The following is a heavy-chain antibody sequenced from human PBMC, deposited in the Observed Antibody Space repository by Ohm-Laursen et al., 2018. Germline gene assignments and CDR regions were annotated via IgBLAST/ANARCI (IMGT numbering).Heavy chain of an antibody. J-gene: IGHJ5*02. V-gene: IGHV4-59*08. Sequence: TLSLTCTVSGGSLTDHYWRWFRQPPGKGLEWIGYIYYSGGPNYSPSLKSRVTISVDKSKNQFSLKLSSVTAADTALYYCARGLWWFDPWAREPWSPSPQ. CDR2: IYYSGGP. CDR1: GGSLTDHY. CDR3: ARGLWWFDP.